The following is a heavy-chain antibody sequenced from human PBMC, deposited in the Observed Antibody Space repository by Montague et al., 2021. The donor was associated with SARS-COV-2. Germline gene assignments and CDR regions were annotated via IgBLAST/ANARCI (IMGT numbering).Heavy chain of an antibody. V-gene: IGHV3-13*01. CDR1: GFTFSSYD. CDR2: IGSAGDT. Sequence: SLRLSCAASGFTFSSYDMHWVRQTTGKGLEWVSAIGSAGDTYYPGSVKGRFTISRENAKNSLYLQMNSLRAGDTAVYYCARELRYFDWSPYGMDVWGQGTTVTVSS. D-gene: IGHD3-9*01. J-gene: IGHJ6*02. CDR3: ARELRYFDWSPYGMDV.